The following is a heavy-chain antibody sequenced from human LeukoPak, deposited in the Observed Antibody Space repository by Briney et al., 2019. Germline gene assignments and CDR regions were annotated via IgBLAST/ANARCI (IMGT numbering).Heavy chain of an antibody. Sequence: ASVKVSCKASGYTFTSYYMHWVRQAPGQGLEWMGIINPSGGSTSYAQKFQGRVTMTRDMSTSTVYMELSSLRSEDTAVYYCASDAVAGVRFDYWGQGTLVTVSS. J-gene: IGHJ4*02. CDR1: GYTFTSYY. V-gene: IGHV1-46*01. D-gene: IGHD6-19*01. CDR3: ASDAVAGVRFDY. CDR2: INPSGGST.